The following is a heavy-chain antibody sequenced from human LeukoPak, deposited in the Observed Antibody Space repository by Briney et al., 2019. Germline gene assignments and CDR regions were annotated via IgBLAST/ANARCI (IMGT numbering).Heavy chain of an antibody. Sequence: SETLSLTCTVSGGSISSSSYYWGWIRQPPGKGLEWIGSIYYSGTTYYSPSLKSRVTISVDTSKKQFSLKLTSVTAADTAVYYCARDNGGARWLVDWGQGTLVTVSS. CDR3: ARDNGGARWLVD. CDR1: GGSISSSSYY. V-gene: IGHV4-39*07. J-gene: IGHJ4*02. CDR2: IYYSGTT. D-gene: IGHD2-21*01.